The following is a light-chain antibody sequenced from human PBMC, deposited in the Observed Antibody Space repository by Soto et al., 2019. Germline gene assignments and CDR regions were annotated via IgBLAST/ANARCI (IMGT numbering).Light chain of an antibody. CDR2: GAS. V-gene: IGKV3-20*01. CDR1: QSVSSSY. J-gene: IGKJ2*01. Sequence: EIVLTQSPGTLSLSPGERATLSCRASQSVSSSYLAWYQQKPGQAPRLLIYGASSRATGIPDRFSGSGSGTDVTLNISRLEPEDFAVDYCQQYGSSAYTFGRGTKLEIK. CDR3: QQYGSSAYT.